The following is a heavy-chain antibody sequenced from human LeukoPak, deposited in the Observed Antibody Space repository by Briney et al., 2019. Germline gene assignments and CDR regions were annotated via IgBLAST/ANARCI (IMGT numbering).Heavy chain of an antibody. CDR2: INPSGGST. Sequence: GASVKVSCKASGYTFTSYYMHWVRQAPGQGLEWMGIINPSGGSTSYAQKFQGRVTMTRDTSTSTVYMELSSLRSEDTAVYYCARYTMVRGVPLYYFDYWGQGTPVTVSS. J-gene: IGHJ4*02. V-gene: IGHV1-46*01. CDR1: GYTFTSYY. CDR3: ARYTMVRGVPLYYFDY. D-gene: IGHD3-10*01.